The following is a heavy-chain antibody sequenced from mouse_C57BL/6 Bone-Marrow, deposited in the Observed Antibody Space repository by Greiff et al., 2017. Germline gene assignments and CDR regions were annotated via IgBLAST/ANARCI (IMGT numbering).Heavy chain of an antibody. J-gene: IGHJ4*01. CDR1: GYTFTSYW. CDR3: AIESETAQAPRAMDF. Sequence: QVQLQQPGAELVKPGASVKVSCKASGYTFTSYWMHWVKQRPGQGLEWIGRIHPSDSDTNYNQKFKGNATLTVDKSSSTAYMQLSSLTSGDSAVYYCAIESETAQAPRAMDFWGQGTSVTVSS. V-gene: IGHV1-74*01. D-gene: IGHD3-2*02. CDR2: IHPSDSDT.